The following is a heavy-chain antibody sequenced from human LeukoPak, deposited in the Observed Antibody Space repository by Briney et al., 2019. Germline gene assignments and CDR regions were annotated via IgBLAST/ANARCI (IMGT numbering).Heavy chain of an antibody. V-gene: IGHV3-23*05. J-gene: IGHJ4*02. CDR2: TDTSGVIT. CDR3: AKGDTGVIRRYYLDS. Sequence: PGGSLRLSCAASGFTFSNYGMNWVRQAPGKGLEWVSVTDTSGVITYYTGSVKGRFTISRDNSKNTLNLQMDNLRVEDTAVYYCAKGDTGVIRRYYLDSWGQGTLVTVSS. CDR1: GFTFSNYG. D-gene: IGHD5-18*01.